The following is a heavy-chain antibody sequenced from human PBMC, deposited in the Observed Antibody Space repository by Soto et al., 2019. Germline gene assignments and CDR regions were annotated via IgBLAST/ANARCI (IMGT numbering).Heavy chain of an antibody. CDR1: GGSISSSSYY. V-gene: IGHV4-39*01. CDR2: IYYSGST. Sequence: PSETLSLTCTVSGGSISSSSYYWGWIRRPPGKGLEWIGSIYYSGSTYYNPSLRSRVTISVDTSKNQFSLKLSSVTVADTAVYYCARPLPYGMDVWGQGTTVTVSS. J-gene: IGHJ6*02. D-gene: IGHD1-26*01. CDR3: ARPLPYGMDV.